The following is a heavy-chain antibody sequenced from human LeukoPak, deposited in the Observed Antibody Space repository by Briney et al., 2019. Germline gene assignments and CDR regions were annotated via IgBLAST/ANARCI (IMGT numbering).Heavy chain of an antibody. CDR1: GYTFTGYY. V-gene: IGHV1-2*02. CDR2: INPNTGGT. CDR3: ARDPVRGGRYDY. D-gene: IGHD3-10*01. J-gene: IGHJ4*02. Sequence: GASVKVSCKASGYTFTGYYIHWVRQAPGQGLEWMGWINPNTGGTNYAQKFQGRVTMTRDTSISTAYMELSRLRSDDTAVYYCARDPVRGGRYDYWGQGTLVTVSS.